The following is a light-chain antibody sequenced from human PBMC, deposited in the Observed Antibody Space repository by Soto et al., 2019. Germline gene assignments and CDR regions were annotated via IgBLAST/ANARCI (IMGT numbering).Light chain of an antibody. J-gene: IGKJ1*01. Sequence: DDHWTQSPSTLSASMSDRLAMTVGASQTHIAYLAWYQQKPGTAPKLLIYDTSSLETGVPSRFSGSRSATHFTLTISRLQPDDFATYYCQYYSDYSWTFGQGTKVDIK. CDR2: DTS. CDR3: QYYSDYSWT. CDR1: QTHIAY. V-gene: IGKV1-5*01.